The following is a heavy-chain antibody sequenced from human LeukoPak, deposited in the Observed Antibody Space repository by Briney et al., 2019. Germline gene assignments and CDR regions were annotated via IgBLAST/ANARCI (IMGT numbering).Heavy chain of an antibody. D-gene: IGHD3-3*01. CDR1: GFTFSSYW. V-gene: IGHV3-7*01. Sequence: GGSLRLSCAASGFTFSSYWMSWVRQAPGKGLEWVANIKQDGSEKYYVDSVKGRFTISRDNAKNSLYLQMNSLRAEDTAVYYCARDKPRITIFGVVTPLDYWGQGTLVTVSS. CDR2: IKQDGSEK. J-gene: IGHJ4*02. CDR3: ARDKPRITIFGVVTPLDY.